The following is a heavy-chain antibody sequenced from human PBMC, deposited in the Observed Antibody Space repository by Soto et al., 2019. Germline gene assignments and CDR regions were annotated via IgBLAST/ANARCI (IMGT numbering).Heavy chain of an antibody. D-gene: IGHD4-17*01. CDR1: GYTFTGYY. CDR3: ARSLGDYDAFDI. J-gene: IGHJ3*02. CDR2: INPNSGGT. V-gene: IGHV1-2*02. Sequence: ASVKVSCKASGYTFTGYYMHWVRQAPGQGLEWMGWINPNSGGTNYAQKLQGRVTMTTDTSTSTAYMELRSLRSDDTAVYYCARSLGDYDAFDIWGQGTMVTVSS.